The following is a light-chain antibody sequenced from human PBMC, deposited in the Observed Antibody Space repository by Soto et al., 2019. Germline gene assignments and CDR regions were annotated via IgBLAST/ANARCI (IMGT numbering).Light chain of an antibody. CDR2: GAS. V-gene: IGKV3-15*01. CDR1: QSVGRN. J-gene: IGKJ4*01. Sequence: EIVMTQSPATLSVSPGERATLSCRASQSVGRNLAWYQQKHGQAPRPLISGASTRATDIPARFSGSGSGTEFTLTISSLQSEDFAVYFCQQYNYWPPLTFGGGTKVDIK. CDR3: QQYNYWPPLT.